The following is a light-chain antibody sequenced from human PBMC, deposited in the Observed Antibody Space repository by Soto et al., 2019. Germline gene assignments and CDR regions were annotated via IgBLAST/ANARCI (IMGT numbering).Light chain of an antibody. V-gene: IGLV2-23*01. CDR3: CSYAGSLYV. CDR1: SSDVGSYNL. Sequence: QSVLTQPASVSGSPGQSITISCTGTSSDVGSYNLVSWYQQHPGKALKLMIYEGSKRPSGVSNRFSGSKSGNTASRTISGLQAEDEADYYCCSYAGSLYVFGTGTKVTVL. J-gene: IGLJ1*01. CDR2: EGS.